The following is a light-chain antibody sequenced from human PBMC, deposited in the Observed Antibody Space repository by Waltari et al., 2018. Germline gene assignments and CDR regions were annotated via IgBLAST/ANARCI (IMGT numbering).Light chain of an antibody. Sequence: IVLTQSPGTLSLSPGERATLSCRASQSVGRTLAWYQKRPGQAPRLLIYGASTRATASPDMFSGSGSGTDFGLTISRLEPEECAVYYCRHYVRLPVTFGQGTTVEIK. V-gene: IGKV3-20*01. J-gene: IGKJ1*01. CDR1: QSVGRT. CDR2: GAS. CDR3: RHYVRLPVT.